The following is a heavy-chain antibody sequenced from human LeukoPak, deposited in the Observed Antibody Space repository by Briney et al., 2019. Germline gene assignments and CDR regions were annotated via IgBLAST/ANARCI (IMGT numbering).Heavy chain of an antibody. CDR1: GGSISSYY. CDR2: INHSGST. Sequence: SETLSLTCTVSGGSISSYYWSWIRQPPGKGLEWIGEINHSGSTNYNPSLKSRVTISVDTSKNQFSLKLSSVTAADTAVYYCARPPSMVRGVPFDYWGQGTLVAVSS. D-gene: IGHD3-10*01. J-gene: IGHJ4*02. CDR3: ARPPSMVRGVPFDY. V-gene: IGHV4-34*01.